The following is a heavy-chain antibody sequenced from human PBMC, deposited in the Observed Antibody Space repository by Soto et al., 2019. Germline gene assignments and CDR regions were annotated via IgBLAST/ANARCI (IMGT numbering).Heavy chain of an antibody. J-gene: IGHJ4*02. Sequence: SVKVSCKAPGYTLSDYYIHLVRQAPGQGLEWMGWINPNSGGTKYAPKFQGGVTMTRDTSITTAYMELSRLRSGDTAVYYCAREPATAKPEGVDFWGQGTLVTVSS. V-gene: IGHV1-2*02. CDR1: GYTLSDYY. CDR3: AREPATAKPEGVDF. D-gene: IGHD1-1*01. CDR2: INPNSGGT.